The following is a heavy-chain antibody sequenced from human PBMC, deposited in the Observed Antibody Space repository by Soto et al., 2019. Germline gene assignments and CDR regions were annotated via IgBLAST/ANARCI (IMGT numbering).Heavy chain of an antibody. CDR1: GDSVSSRSAA. Sequence: SQTLSLTCAISGDSVSSRSAAWNWIRQSPSRGLEWLGRTYYRSKWSTDYAVSVKSRILINPDTSKNQFSLQLNSVTPEDTAVYYCTRALSGSYDSWGQGTLVTVSS. D-gene: IGHD1-26*01. CDR2: TYYRSKWST. J-gene: IGHJ5*01. V-gene: IGHV6-1*01. CDR3: TRALSGSYDS.